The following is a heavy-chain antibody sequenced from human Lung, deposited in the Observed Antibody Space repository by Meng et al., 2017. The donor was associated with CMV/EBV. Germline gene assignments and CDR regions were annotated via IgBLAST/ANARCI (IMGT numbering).Heavy chain of an antibody. CDR3: AKSEDYYGSGSPWDAFDI. J-gene: IGHJ3*02. CDR1: GFTLSSYA. D-gene: IGHD3-10*01. CDR2: ISGSGGST. V-gene: IGHV3-23*01. Sequence: ESXKILXEASGFTLSSYAMSWVRQAPGKGLEWVSAISGSGGSTYYADSVKGRFTISRDNSKNTLYLQMNSLRAEDTAVYYCAKSEDYYGSGSPWDAFDIWGQGXMVTVSS.